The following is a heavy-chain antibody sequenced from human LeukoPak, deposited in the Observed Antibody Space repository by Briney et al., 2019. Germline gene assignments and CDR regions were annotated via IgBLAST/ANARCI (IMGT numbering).Heavy chain of an antibody. D-gene: IGHD3-10*01. CDR2: ISSSSSYI. CDR3: ARGMGYYYGSGSYSYFDY. J-gene: IGHJ4*02. CDR1: GFTFSSYS. Sequence: GGSLRLSCAASGFTFSSYSMNWVRQAPGKGLEWVSSISSSSSYIYYADSVKGRFTISRDNAKNSLYLQMNSLRAEDTAVYYCARGMGYYYGSGSYSYFDYWGQGTLVTVSS. V-gene: IGHV3-21*01.